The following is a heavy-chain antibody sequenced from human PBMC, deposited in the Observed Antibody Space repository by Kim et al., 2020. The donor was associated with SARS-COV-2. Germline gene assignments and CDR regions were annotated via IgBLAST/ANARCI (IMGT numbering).Heavy chain of an antibody. CDR1: GGSFSGYY. CDR2: INHSGST. Sequence: SETLSLTCAVYGGSFSGYYCSWIRQPPGKGLEWIGEINHSGSTNYNPSLKSRVTISVDTSKNQFSLKLSSVTAADTAVYYCARMYSSSWYRDYWGQGTLV. CDR3: ARMYSSSWYRDY. V-gene: IGHV4-34*01. J-gene: IGHJ4*02. D-gene: IGHD6-13*01.